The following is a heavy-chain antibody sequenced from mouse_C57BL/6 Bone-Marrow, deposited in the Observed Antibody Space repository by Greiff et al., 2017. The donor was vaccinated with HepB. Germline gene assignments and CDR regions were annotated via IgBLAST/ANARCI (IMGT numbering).Heavy chain of an antibody. V-gene: IGHV5-15*01. CDR2: ISNLAYSI. Sequence: EVQLVESGGGLVQPGGSLKLSCAASGFTFSDYGMAWVRQAPRKGPEWVAFISNLAYSIYYADTVTGRFTISRENAKNTLYLEMSSLRSEDTAMYYCARHVFYYGSSPWYFDVWGTGTTVTVSS. J-gene: IGHJ1*03. CDR1: GFTFSDYG. D-gene: IGHD1-1*01. CDR3: ARHVFYYGSSPWYFDV.